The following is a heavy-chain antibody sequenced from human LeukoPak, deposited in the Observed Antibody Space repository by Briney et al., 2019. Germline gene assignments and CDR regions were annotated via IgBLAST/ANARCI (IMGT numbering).Heavy chain of an antibody. D-gene: IGHD2-2*01. Sequence: PGGSLRLSCAASGFTVSSNYMSWVRQAPGKGLEWVSYISSSSSTIYYADSVKGRFTISRDNAKNSLYLQMNSLRAEDTAVYYCARERSSTSVDYWGQGTLVTVSS. CDR2: ISSSSSTI. V-gene: IGHV3-48*01. J-gene: IGHJ4*02. CDR3: ARERSSTSVDY. CDR1: GFTVSSNY.